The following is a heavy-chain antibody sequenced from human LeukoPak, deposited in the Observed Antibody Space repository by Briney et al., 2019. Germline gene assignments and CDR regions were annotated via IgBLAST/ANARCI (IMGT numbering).Heavy chain of an antibody. CDR2: IKEDGSEK. V-gene: IGHV3-7*01. D-gene: IGHD4-23*01. Sequence: GGSLRLSCVASGFIFSRYWMSWVRQAPGKGLQCVAHIKEDGSEKYYLDSVKGRFTIARDDAKNSLYLQMNSLRDEDTAVYYCVRAGWELDYWGRGTPVTVSS. CDR1: GFIFSRYW. J-gene: IGHJ4*02. CDR3: VRAGWELDY.